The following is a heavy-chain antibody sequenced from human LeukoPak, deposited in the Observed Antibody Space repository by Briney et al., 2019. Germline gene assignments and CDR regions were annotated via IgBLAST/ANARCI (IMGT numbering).Heavy chain of an antibody. V-gene: IGHV3-33*01. J-gene: IGHJ4*02. Sequence: GRSLRLSCAASGFTFRNYGMHWVRQAPGKGLEWVAVIWYDGSNKYYADSVKGRFTITKDNSKNTLYLQMNSLRAEDTAVYYCARTIAVAGPDYWGQGTLVTVSS. CDR2: IWYDGSNK. CDR1: GFTFRNYG. D-gene: IGHD6-19*01. CDR3: ARTIAVAGPDY.